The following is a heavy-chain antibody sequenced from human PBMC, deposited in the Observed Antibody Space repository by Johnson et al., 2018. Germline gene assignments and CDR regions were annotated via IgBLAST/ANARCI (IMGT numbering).Heavy chain of an antibody. CDR3: AKEVFSGGYPPHYGMDV. CDR2: ISYDRSNQ. Sequence: VQLVQSGGGVVQPGRSLRLSCAASGFTFSSYAMHWVRQAPGKGLEWVALISYDRSNQYYADSVKGRFTISRDTSRNTLYLQMDSLRAEDTAVYYCAKEVFSGGYPPHYGMDVWGQGTTVTVSS. J-gene: IGHJ6*02. CDR1: GFTFSSYA. V-gene: IGHV3-30*18. D-gene: IGHD1-26*01.